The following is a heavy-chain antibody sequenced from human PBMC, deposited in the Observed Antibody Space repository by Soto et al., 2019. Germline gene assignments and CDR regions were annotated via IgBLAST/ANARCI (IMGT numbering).Heavy chain of an antibody. D-gene: IGHD1-1*01. Sequence: EVQLVESGGGLAQPGGSLRLSCAASGFTFSAFEMNWVRQAPGKGLEWLSYIYNSGSTMTYADSVKGRFAISRDNAKNSLYLQIYSLRAEDTAVYYCARESGGTGLDVWGQGTTVTVSS. CDR3: ARESGGTGLDV. J-gene: IGHJ6*02. CDR2: IYNSGSTM. CDR1: GFTFSAFE. V-gene: IGHV3-48*03.